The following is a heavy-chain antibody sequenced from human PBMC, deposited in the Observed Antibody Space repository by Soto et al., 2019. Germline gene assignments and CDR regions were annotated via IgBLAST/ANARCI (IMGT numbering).Heavy chain of an antibody. V-gene: IGHV3-21*06. Sequence: GGSLRLSCAASGFMFSAYTMNWVRQAPGKGLEWLSSISDDSSYIDYADSLRGRFTVSRDNARNSLYLQIDSLGVEDTAVYYCATPYYFNHWGTGTLVTVSS. J-gene: IGHJ1*01. CDR1: GFMFSAYT. CDR3: ATPYYFNH. CDR2: ISDDSSYI. D-gene: IGHD3-16*01.